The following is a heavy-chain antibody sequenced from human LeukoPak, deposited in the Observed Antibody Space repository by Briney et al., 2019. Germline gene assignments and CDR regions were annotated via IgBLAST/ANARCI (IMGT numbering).Heavy chain of an antibody. V-gene: IGHV4-39*07. Sequence: PSETLSLTCTVSGGSISSSSYYWGWIRQPPGKGLEWIGSIYHSGSTYYNPSLRSRVTISVDTSKNQFSLKLSSVTAADTAVYYCARGQAWELRYFDYWGQGTLVTVSS. CDR1: GGSISSSSYY. J-gene: IGHJ4*02. CDR2: IYHSGST. D-gene: IGHD1-26*01. CDR3: ARGQAWELRYFDY.